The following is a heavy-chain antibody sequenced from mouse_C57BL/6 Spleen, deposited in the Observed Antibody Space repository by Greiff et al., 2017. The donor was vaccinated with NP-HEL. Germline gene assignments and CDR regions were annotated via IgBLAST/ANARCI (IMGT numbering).Heavy chain of an antibody. J-gene: IGHJ3*01. CDR1: GYAFTNYL. CDR2: INPGSGGT. CDR3: AREGLWGFAY. D-gene: IGHD1-1*02. V-gene: IGHV1-54*01. Sequence: QVQLQQSGAELVRPGTSVKVSCKASGYAFTNYLIEWVKQRPGQGLEWIGVINPGSGGTNYNEKFKGKATLTADKSSSTAYMQLNSLTSEDSAVYFCAREGLWGFAYWGQGTLVTVSA.